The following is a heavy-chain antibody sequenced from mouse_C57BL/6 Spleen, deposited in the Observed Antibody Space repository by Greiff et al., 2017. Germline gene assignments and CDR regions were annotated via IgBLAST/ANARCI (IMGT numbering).Heavy chain of an antibody. D-gene: IGHD2-1*01. Sequence: EVKLVESGGGLVKPGGSLKLSCAASGFTFSSYTMSWVRQTPEKRLEWVATISGGGGNTYYPDSVKGRFTISGDNAKNTLYLQMSSLRSEETALYYCARHRDYGNYLAWFAYWGQGTLVTVSA. CDR1: GFTFSSYT. J-gene: IGHJ3*01. V-gene: IGHV5-9*01. CDR3: ARHRDYGNYLAWFAY. CDR2: ISGGGGNT.